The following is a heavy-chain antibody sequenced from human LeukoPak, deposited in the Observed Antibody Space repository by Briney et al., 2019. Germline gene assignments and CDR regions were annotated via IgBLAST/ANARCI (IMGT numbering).Heavy chain of an antibody. Sequence: ASETLSLTCAVYGGSFSGYYWSWIRQPPGKGREWIGEINHSGSTHYNPSLKSRATISADTSKTQFSLRLTSVTAADTAVYYCAGRHQLFPFDHWGQGTLVTVSS. V-gene: IGHV4-34*01. D-gene: IGHD2-2*01. CDR1: GGSFSGYY. CDR2: INHSGST. CDR3: AGRHQLFPFDH. J-gene: IGHJ4*02.